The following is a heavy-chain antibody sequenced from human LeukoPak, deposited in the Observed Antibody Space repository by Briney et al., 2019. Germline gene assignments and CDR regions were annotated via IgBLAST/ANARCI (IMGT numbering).Heavy chain of an antibody. J-gene: IGHJ4*02. V-gene: IGHV4-34*01. Sequence: PSETLSLTCAVYGGSFSGYYWSWIRQPPGKGLEWIGEINHSGSTNYNPSLKSRVTISVDTSKNQFSLKLSSVTAADTAVYYCARQSNVLLWFGESLFDYWGQGTLVTVSS. CDR1: GGSFSGYY. D-gene: IGHD3-10*01. CDR3: ARQSNVLLWFGESLFDY. CDR2: INHSGST.